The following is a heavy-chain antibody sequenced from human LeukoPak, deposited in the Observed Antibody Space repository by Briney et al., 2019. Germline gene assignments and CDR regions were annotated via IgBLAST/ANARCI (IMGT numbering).Heavy chain of an antibody. V-gene: IGHV1-69*05. CDR3: ASDNNYDFWSGPSSD. D-gene: IGHD3-3*01. CDR2: IIPIFGTA. Sequence: GASVKVSCKASGGTFSSYAISWVRQAPGQGLERMGRIIPIFGTANYAQEFQGRVTITTDESTSTAYMELSSLRSEDTAVYYCASDNNYDFWSGPSSDWGQGTLVTVSS. CDR1: GGTFSSYA. J-gene: IGHJ4*02.